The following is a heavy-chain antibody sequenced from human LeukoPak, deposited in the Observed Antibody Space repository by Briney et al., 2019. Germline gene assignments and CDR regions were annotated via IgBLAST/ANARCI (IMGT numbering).Heavy chain of an antibody. CDR2: VDHTGST. V-gene: IGHV4-59*01. CDR3: ARGRVSPRTWYSTYYYYFYMDV. J-gene: IGHJ6*03. Sequence: SETLSLTCTVSGGSISSYYWTWIRQPPGKGLEWIGYVDHTGSTNFNPSLNGRVSISRDTSKNLFSLRLRSVTAADTAVYFCARGRVSPRTWYSTYYYYFYMDVWGKGTTVTASS. CDR1: GGSISSYY. D-gene: IGHD4-11*01.